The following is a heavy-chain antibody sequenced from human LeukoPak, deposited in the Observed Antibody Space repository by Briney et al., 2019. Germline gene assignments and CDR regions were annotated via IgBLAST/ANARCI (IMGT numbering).Heavy chain of an antibody. J-gene: IGHJ4*02. CDR3: ARDDCSSTSCYYHY. CDR2: IWYDGSNK. V-gene: IGHV3-33*01. D-gene: IGHD2-2*01. Sequence: GGSLRLSCAASGFTFSSYGMHWVRQAPGKGLEWVAVIWYDGSNKYYADSVKGRFNISRDNSKNTLYLQMNSLRAEDTAVYYCARDDCSSTSCYYHYWGQGTLVTVSS. CDR1: GFTFSSYG.